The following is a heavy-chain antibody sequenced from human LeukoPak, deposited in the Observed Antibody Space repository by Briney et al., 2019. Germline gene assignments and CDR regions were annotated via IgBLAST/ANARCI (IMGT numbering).Heavy chain of an antibody. D-gene: IGHD2-2*01. Sequence: GGSLRLSCAASGFTFSSYGMHWVRQAPGKGLEWVAVISYDGSNKYYADSVKGRFTISRDNSKNTLYLQMNSLRAEDTAVYYCHCSSTSCRGHWGQGTLVTVSS. J-gene: IGHJ4*02. CDR1: GFTFSSYG. V-gene: IGHV3-30*03. CDR2: ISYDGSNK. CDR3: HCSSTSCRGH.